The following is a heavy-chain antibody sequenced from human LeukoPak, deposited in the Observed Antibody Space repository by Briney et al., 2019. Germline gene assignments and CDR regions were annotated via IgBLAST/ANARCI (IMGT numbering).Heavy chain of an antibody. Sequence: ASVKVSCKASGYTFTRYYMHWVRQAPGQGLEWMGWINPNSGGTNYAQKFQGGVTMTRDTSISTAYMELSRLRSDDTAVYYCARDTDYTGTYWGQGTLVTVSS. J-gene: IGHJ4*02. D-gene: IGHD4-11*01. CDR1: GYTFTRYY. CDR3: ARDTDYTGTY. V-gene: IGHV1-2*02. CDR2: INPNSGGT.